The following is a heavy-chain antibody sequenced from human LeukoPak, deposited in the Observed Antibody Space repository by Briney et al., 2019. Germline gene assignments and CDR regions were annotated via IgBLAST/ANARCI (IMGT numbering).Heavy chain of an antibody. Sequence: GSLRLSCAASGFTFSSSAMSWVRQAPGKGLEWVSAISNNGGYTYYADSVQGRFTISRDNSKSTLCLQMNSLRAEDAAVYYCAKQLGYCSDGSCYFPYWGQGTLVTVSS. CDR2: ISNNGGYT. V-gene: IGHV3-23*01. CDR3: AKQLGYCSDGSCYFPY. CDR1: GFTFSSSA. J-gene: IGHJ4*02. D-gene: IGHD2-15*01.